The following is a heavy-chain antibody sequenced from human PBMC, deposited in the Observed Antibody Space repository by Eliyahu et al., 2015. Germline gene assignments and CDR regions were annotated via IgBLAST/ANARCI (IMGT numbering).Heavy chain of an antibody. J-gene: IGHJ6*02. D-gene: IGHD4-11*01. V-gene: IGHV3-30*02. Sequence: QVQLVESGGGVVQPGGSLRLSCAASGXAFSTYGMXWVRQAPGMGLDWVAFIRSDGSNNYYADSVKGRFTISRDNSKNTVHLQMTSLRGEDTAVYYCAKDYNNNYYGMDVWGQGTTVTVSS. CDR3: AKDYNNNYYGMDV. CDR1: GXAFSTYG. CDR2: IRSDGSNN.